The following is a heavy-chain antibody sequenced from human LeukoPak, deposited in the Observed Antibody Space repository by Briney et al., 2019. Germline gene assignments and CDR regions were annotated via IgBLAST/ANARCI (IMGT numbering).Heavy chain of an antibody. CDR1: GYSISNNY. J-gene: IGHJ3*02. Sequence: SETLSLTCTVSGYSISNNYWSWIRQPAGKGLEWIGRIYTSGSTNYNPSLKSRVTISVDTSKNQFSLKLSSVTAADTAVYYCARGGYCSGGSCYPEAFDIWGQGTMVTVSS. CDR2: IYTSGST. D-gene: IGHD2-15*01. CDR3: ARGGYCSGGSCYPEAFDI. V-gene: IGHV4-4*07.